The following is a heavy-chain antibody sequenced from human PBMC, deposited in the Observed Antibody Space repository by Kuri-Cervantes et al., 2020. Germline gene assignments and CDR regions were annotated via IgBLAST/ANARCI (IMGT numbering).Heavy chain of an antibody. CDR2: INPNSGGT. V-gene: IGHV1-2*04. J-gene: IGHJ4*02. CDR3: ARAEAVTMVQGVIGFSVDY. Sequence: ASVKVSCKASGYTFTSYYMHWVRQAPGQGLEWMGWINPNSGGTNYAQKFQGWVTMTRDTSISTAYMELSRLRSDDTAVYYCARAEAVTMVQGVIGFSVDYWGQGTLVTVSS. CDR1: GYTFTSYY. D-gene: IGHD3-10*01.